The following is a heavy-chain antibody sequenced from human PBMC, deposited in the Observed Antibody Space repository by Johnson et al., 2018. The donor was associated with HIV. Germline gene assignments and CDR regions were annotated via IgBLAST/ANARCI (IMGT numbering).Heavy chain of an antibody. D-gene: IGHD3-22*01. J-gene: IGHJ3*01. V-gene: IGHV3-64*07. CDR2: ISNNGGST. CDR3: AMPYYFDSGVYQ. Sequence: VQLVESGGGVVQPGRSLRLSCAASGFIFSSYVMYWVRQAPGKGLEYVSAISNNGGSTFYADSVRGRFTISRDNSKNTLYLQMGSLRVEDMGIYYCAMPYYFDSGVYQWGQGTMVTVSS. CDR1: GFIFSSYV.